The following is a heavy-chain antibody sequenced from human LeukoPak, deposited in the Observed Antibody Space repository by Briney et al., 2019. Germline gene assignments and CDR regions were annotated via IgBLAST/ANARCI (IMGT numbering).Heavy chain of an antibody. CDR2: IKSKSDGGTR. Sequence: KTGGSLRLSCAASGFTFSNAWMSWVRQAPGKGLEWVGRIKSKSDGGTRDYAAPVKGRFTISRDDSKNTLYLQMNSLKSEDTAVYYCTTIKRESGYSGYDSSYHYYFYYMDVWGKGTTVTVSS. D-gene: IGHD5-12*01. V-gene: IGHV3-15*01. CDR3: TTIKRESGYSGYDSSYHYYFYYMDV. J-gene: IGHJ6*03. CDR1: GFTFSNAW.